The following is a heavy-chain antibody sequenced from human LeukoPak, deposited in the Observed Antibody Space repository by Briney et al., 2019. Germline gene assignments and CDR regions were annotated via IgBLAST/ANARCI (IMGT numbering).Heavy chain of an antibody. CDR3: AKGGGWTRLVYYYGMDV. Sequence: GGSLRLSCAASGFTFSSYAMHWVRQAPGKGLEWVAVIWYDGSNENYADSVRGRFTVSRDNAKNSLYLQMNSLRAEDTALYYCAKGGGWTRLVYYYGMDVWGQGTTVTVSS. V-gene: IGHV3-33*03. CDR2: IWYDGSNE. CDR1: GFTFSSYA. J-gene: IGHJ6*02. D-gene: IGHD2-15*01.